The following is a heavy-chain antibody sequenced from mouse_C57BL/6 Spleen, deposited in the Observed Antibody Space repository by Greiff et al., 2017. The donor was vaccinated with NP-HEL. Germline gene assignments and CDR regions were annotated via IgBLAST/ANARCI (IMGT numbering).Heavy chain of an antibody. Sequence: VKLMESGPGLVQPSQSLSITCTVSGFSLTSYGVHWVRQSPGKGLEWLGVIWSGGSTDNNAAFISRLSISKDNSKSQVFFKMNSLQADDTAIYYCASSNWDEGFDYWGQGTTLTVSS. V-gene: IGHV2-2*01. CDR2: IWSGGST. CDR1: GFSLTSYG. D-gene: IGHD4-1*01. CDR3: ASSNWDEGFDY. J-gene: IGHJ2*01.